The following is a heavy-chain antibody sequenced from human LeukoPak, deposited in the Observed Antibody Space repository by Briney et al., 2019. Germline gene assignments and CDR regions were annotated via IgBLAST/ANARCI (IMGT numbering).Heavy chain of an antibody. Sequence: GRSLRLSCAASGFTFSSYGMHWVRQAPGKGLEWVAVIWYDGSNKYYADSVKGRFTISRDNSKNTLYLQMNSPRAEDTAVYYCAKDAFVGATNLDYWGQGTLVTVSS. J-gene: IGHJ4*02. V-gene: IGHV3-33*06. CDR2: IWYDGSNK. CDR1: GFTFSSYG. D-gene: IGHD1-26*01. CDR3: AKDAFVGATNLDY.